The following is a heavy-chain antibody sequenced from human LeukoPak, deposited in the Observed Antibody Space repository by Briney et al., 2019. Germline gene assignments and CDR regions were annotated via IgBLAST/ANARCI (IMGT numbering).Heavy chain of an antibody. D-gene: IGHD6-13*01. J-gene: IGHJ4*02. V-gene: IGHV3-15*07. CDR3: TSPGTIAALVGDY. CDR2: IKSKTAGGTT. CDR1: GFTFSNAW. Sequence: GGSLRLSCAASGFTFSNAWMNWVRQAPGKGLEWVGRIKSKTAGGTTDYAAPVKGRFTISRDDSNNTLYLQMNSLKTEDTAVYYCTSPGTIAALVGDYWGQGTLVTVSS.